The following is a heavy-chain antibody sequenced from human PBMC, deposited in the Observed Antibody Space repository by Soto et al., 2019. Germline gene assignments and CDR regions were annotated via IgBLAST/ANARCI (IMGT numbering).Heavy chain of an antibody. CDR3: ARDTLVVLPAGVEFRYDHGMDV. CDR2: ISGYNGNT. CDR1: GYTFSNYG. D-gene: IGHD2-2*01. V-gene: IGHV1-18*04. Sequence: QVQLVQSGAEGKQPGASVKVSCKASGYTFSNYGIAWVRQAPGQGLEWMGWISGYNGNTDYAQKRQGRVTLTTDTSTSTAYMELRRLRSDDTAVYYCARDTLVVLPAGVEFRYDHGMDVWGQGTTGTGSS. J-gene: IGHJ6*02.